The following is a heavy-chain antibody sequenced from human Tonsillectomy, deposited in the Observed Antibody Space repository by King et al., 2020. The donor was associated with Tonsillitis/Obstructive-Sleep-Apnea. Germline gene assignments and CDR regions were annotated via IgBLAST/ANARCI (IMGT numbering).Heavy chain of an antibody. CDR1: GFTFSSYA. CDR2: ITGSGGST. D-gene: IGHD2-2*01. Sequence: VQLVESGGGLVQSGGSLRLSCAASGFTFSSYAMSWVRQAPGEGLEWVSAITGSGGSTYCADSVKGRFTISRDNSKNTLYLQMNSLRAEDTAVYYCARRVNILHYFSSTSCYWYFDLWGRGTLVTVSS. V-gene: IGHV3-23*04. CDR3: ARRVNILHYFSSTSCYWYFDL. J-gene: IGHJ2*01.